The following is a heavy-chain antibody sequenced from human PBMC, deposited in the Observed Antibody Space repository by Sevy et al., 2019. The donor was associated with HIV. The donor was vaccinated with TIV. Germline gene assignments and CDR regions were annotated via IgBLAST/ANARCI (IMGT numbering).Heavy chain of an antibody. CDR3: ARGTQYYYDSSSYFDY. CDR2: IIPIFGTA. V-gene: IGHV1-69*13. CDR1: GGTFSSYA. Sequence: ASVKVSCKASGGTFSSYAISWVRQAPGQGLEWMGGIIPIFGTANYAQKFQGRVTITADESTSTAYMELSSLRSEDTAVYYCARGTQYYYDSSSYFDYWGQGTLVTVSS. D-gene: IGHD3-22*01. J-gene: IGHJ4*02.